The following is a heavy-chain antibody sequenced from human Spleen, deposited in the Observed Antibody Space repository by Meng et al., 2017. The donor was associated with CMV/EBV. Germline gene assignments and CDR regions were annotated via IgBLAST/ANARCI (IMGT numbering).Heavy chain of an antibody. D-gene: IGHD7-27*01. CDR1: GHTFAGNY. CDR2: IHYDTGET. V-gene: IGHV1-2*02. CDR3: ARDDNWGPDY. J-gene: IGHJ4*02. Sequence: SCKTSGHTFAGNYLHWLRQAHGQGLEWMAWIHYDTGETYYAQTFHGRVTVTRDTSITTVYMELSSLRPDDTATYYCARDDNWGPDYWGQGTLVTVSS.